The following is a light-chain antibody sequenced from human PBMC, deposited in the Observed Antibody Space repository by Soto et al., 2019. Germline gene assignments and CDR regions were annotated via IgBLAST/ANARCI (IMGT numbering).Light chain of an antibody. CDR1: QGISAW. J-gene: IGKJ1*01. CDR2: RTS. V-gene: IGKV1-5*03. CDR3: QYYNDYCWT. Sequence: DIQLTQSPSTLSASVGDRVTITCRASQGISAWLAWYQQKPGRAPKLLISRTSNLERGVPSRFSGSGSGTEFTLTISSLQPDDFATYHCQYYNDYCWTFGQGTKVEIK.